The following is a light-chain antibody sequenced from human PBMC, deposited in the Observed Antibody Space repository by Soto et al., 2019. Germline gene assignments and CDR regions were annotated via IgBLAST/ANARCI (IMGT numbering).Light chain of an antibody. CDR3: QKCGIAPVS. CDR1: QGISNY. J-gene: IGKJ4*01. Sequence: DIQMTQSPSSLSASVGDRVTITCRASQGISNYLAWYQQKPGKVPKLLLYAASTLQSWVPSRVSGSCSGTEFTLTISSLHPEDVATYYCQKCGIAPVSFDGGTYVDLK. CDR2: AAS. V-gene: IGKV1-27*01.